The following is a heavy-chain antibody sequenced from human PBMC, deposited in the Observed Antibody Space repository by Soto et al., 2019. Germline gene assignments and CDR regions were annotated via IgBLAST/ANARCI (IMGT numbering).Heavy chain of an antibody. J-gene: IGHJ1*01. V-gene: IGHV3-21*04. CDR2: ISSSSSFR. CDR3: ARGAPGRDGYNLDFQH. CDR1: GFTFSTYA. Sequence: PGGSLRRSCAAPGFTFSTYAMSWVRQAPGKGLEWVSSISSSSSFRYYADSVKGRFTISRDNAKNSLYLQMNSLRAQDTAVYYCARGAPGRDGYNLDFQHWGQGTLVTVSS. D-gene: IGHD5-12*01.